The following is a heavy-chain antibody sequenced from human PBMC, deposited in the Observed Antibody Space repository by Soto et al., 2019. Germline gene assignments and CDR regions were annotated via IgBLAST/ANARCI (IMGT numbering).Heavy chain of an antibody. Sequence: GESLKISCKGFGYSFSNYWIGWVRQTPGKGLEWMGIIYPGDSDTRYSPSFQGQVTISADKTISTVYLQWCSLKASDTAMYYCAKQGPNTALSIAMDVWGQGTTVTVSS. CDR1: GYSFSNYW. CDR3: AKQGPNTALSIAMDV. D-gene: IGHD5-18*01. V-gene: IGHV5-51*01. J-gene: IGHJ6*02. CDR2: IYPGDSDT.